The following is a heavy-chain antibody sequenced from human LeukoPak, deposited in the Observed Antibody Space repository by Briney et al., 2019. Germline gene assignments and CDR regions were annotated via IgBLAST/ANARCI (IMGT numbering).Heavy chain of an antibody. J-gene: IGHJ4*02. CDR1: GFTFYNRA. V-gene: IGHV3-23*01. Sequence: GGSLRLSCVASGFTFYNRALSWVRQAPGKGLEWVSGIVGDGTTYYADSVKGRFIVSRDQSKNTVFLRINNLRAEDSAVYYCARDLRQGDGYWEIDYWGQGALVIVSS. CDR2: IVGDGTT. CDR3: ARDLRQGDGYWEIDY. D-gene: IGHD5-24*01.